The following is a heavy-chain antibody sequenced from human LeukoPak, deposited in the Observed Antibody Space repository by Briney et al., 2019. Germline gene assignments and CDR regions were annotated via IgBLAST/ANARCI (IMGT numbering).Heavy chain of an antibody. CDR3: AKTGGHYDTSDLYRPDVFDI. CDR1: GYTFTSYG. J-gene: IGHJ3*02. CDR2: ISAYNGST. D-gene: IGHD3-22*01. Sequence: ASVKASCKASGYTFTSYGISWVRQAPGQGLEWMGWISAYNGSTNYAQKLQGRVTMTTDTSTSTAYMELRSLRSDDTAVYYCAKTGGHYDTSDLYRPDVFDIWGQGTVVTVSS. V-gene: IGHV1-18*01.